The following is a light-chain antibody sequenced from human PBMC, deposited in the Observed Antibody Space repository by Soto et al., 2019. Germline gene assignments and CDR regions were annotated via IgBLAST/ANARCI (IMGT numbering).Light chain of an antibody. Sequence: EIVMTQSPATLSLSPGESVTLSCRASQSFSSNLAWYQHKTGQAPRLLIYGASTTATDVPHRLSGSGSGTELTLTISKLQSEDFAVYYCQKYNDWPRTFGQGTRLEIK. CDR3: QKYNDWPRT. CDR2: GAS. CDR1: QSFSSN. V-gene: IGKV3-15*01. J-gene: IGKJ5*01.